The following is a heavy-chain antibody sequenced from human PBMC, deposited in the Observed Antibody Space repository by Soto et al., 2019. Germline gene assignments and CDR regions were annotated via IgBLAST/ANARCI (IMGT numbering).Heavy chain of an antibody. Sequence: EVQLVESGGGLVKAGGSLRLSCAASGFTFSSYSMNWVRQAPGKGLEWVSSISSSSSYVYYADSVKGRFTISRDNAKNSLYLQMNSLRAEDTAVYYCARELERRGGWFDPWGQGTLVTVSS. J-gene: IGHJ5*02. V-gene: IGHV3-21*01. CDR1: GFTFSSYS. CDR3: ARELERRGGWFDP. CDR2: ISSSSSYV. D-gene: IGHD1-1*01.